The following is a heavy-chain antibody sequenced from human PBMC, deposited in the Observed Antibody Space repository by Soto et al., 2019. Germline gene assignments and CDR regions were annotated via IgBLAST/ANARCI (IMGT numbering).Heavy chain of an antibody. Sequence: PGGSLRLSCAASGFTFSSYAMSWVRQAPGKGLEWVSVIYSGGSTYYADSVKGRFTISRDNSKNTLYLQMNSLRAEDTVVYYCARDSNYDYGDYLVYWGQGTLVTVSS. CDR3: ARDSNYDYGDYLVY. V-gene: IGHV3-66*01. CDR2: IYSGGST. D-gene: IGHD4-17*01. CDR1: GFTFSSYA. J-gene: IGHJ4*02.